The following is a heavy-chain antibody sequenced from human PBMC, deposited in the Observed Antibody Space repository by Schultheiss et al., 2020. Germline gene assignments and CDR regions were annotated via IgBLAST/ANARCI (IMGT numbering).Heavy chain of an antibody. D-gene: IGHD1-26*01. CDR1: GGSVSSGSYY. CDR2: ISYSGST. J-gene: IGHJ6*02. CDR3: ARDWEKTYYYYYGMDV. V-gene: IGHV4-61*01. Sequence: SETLSLTCTVSGGSVSSGSYYWSWIRQPPGRGLEWIGSISYSGSTNYNPSLKSRVTISVDTSKNQFSLKLSSVTAADTAVYYCARDWEKTYYYYYGMDVWGQGTTVTVSS.